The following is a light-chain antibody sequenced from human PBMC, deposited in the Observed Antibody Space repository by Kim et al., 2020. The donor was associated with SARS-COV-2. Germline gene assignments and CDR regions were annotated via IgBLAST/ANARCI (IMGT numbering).Light chain of an antibody. CDR3: QQYNNWPLT. J-gene: IGKJ4*01. V-gene: IGKV3-15*01. CDR2: GAS. Sequence: VSPGERATLSCRASRSVSSNLAWYQQKPGQAPRLLIYGASTRATGIPARFSGSGSGTEFTLTISSLQSEDFAVYYCQQYNNWPLTFGGGTKVEI. CDR1: RSVSSN.